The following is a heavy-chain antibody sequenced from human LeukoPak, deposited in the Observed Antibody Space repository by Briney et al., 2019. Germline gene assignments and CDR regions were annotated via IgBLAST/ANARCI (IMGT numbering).Heavy chain of an antibody. CDR3: ARVHWGNYYLNAFDI. V-gene: IGHV3-21*01. CDR1: GFTFSSYS. Sequence: GGSLRLSCAASGFTFSSYSMNWVRQAPGKGLEWVSSISSSSSYIYYADSVKGRFTISRDNPKNTLYLQMNSLRVEDTAVYYCARVHWGNYYLNAFDIWGQGTMVTVSS. D-gene: IGHD3-10*01. J-gene: IGHJ3*02. CDR2: ISSSSSYI.